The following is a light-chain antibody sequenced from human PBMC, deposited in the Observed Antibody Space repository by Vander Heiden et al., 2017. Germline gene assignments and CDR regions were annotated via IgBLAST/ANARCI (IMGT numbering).Light chain of an antibody. Sequence: DIQTTHPSSSLSASVGDRVTITCQAIQDISTYLNRYHQEPWKSPKLLLYDPSNSDTRVPSRSTGCRSGIPFSFRISSLQPEVIATNYCLQADDLASTFGQGTRLQIK. CDR2: DPS. J-gene: IGKJ5*01. CDR3: LQADDLAST. V-gene: IGKV1-33*01. CDR1: QDISTY.